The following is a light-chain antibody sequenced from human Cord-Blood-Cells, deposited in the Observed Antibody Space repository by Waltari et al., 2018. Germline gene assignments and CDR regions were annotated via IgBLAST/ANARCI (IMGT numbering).Light chain of an antibody. Sequence: DIQLTHSPPTLPASVGDRVTITCRARQSISSWLAWYQQKPGKAPKLLIYKASSLESGAPSRFSGSGSGTEFTLTISSLQPDDFATYYCQQYNSYPWTFGQGTKVEIK. J-gene: IGKJ1*01. CDR1: QSISSW. CDR3: QQYNSYPWT. CDR2: KAS. V-gene: IGKV1-5*03.